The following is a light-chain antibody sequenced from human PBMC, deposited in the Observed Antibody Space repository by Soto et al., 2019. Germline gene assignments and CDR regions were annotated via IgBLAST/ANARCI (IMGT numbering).Light chain of an antibody. CDR1: SSDVGGYNY. J-gene: IGLJ1*01. V-gene: IGLV2-14*01. Sequence: QCVLTQPASVSGSPGQSITISFPGTSSDVGGYNYVSWYQQHPGKAPKLMIYDVSNRPSGVSNRFSGSKSGNTASLTISGLQAEDEADYYCSSYTSSSSYVFGTGTKVTVL. CDR3: SSYTSSSSYV. CDR2: DVS.